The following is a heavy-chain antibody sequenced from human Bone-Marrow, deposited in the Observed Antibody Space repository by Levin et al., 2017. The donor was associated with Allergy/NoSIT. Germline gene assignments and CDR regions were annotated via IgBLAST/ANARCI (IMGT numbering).Heavy chain of an antibody. CDR3: ARLYGSGIFYTRGFDY. CDR2: VYYSGTT. J-gene: IGHJ4*02. D-gene: IGHD3-10*01. CDR1: GGSITISSIY. Sequence: SETLSLTCSVSGGSITISSIYWGWIRQSPGTGLQWIGSVYYSGTTYYNPSLKSRVTIFVDTSKNQFSLKVNSVTAADTAVYYCARLYGSGIFYTRGFDYWGQGTLVTVSS. V-gene: IGHV4-39*01.